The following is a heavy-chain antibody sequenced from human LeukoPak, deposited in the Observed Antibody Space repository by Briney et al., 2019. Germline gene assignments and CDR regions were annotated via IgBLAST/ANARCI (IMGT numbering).Heavy chain of an antibody. CDR3: ARAGGFWSGYYPNWFDP. D-gene: IGHD3-3*01. Sequence: SQTLSLTCTVSGGSISSDGYYWSWIRQHPGKGLEWIGYIYYSGSTYYNPSLKSRVTISVDTSKNQFSLKLSSVTAADTAVYYCARAGGFWSGYYPNWFDPWGQGTLVTVSS. CDR2: IYYSGST. V-gene: IGHV4-31*03. J-gene: IGHJ5*02. CDR1: GGSISSDGYY.